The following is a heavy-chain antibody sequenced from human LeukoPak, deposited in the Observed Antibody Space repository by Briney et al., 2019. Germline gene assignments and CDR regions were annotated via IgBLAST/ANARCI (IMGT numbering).Heavy chain of an antibody. J-gene: IGHJ5*02. CDR1: GFTFLSFG. D-gene: IGHD6-6*01. CDR3: AKDSVAPRPGWFDP. CDR2: IRYDGSDK. Sequence: GGSLRLSCAASGFTFLSFGMHWVRQTPGKGLEWVAYIRYDGSDKQYVDSVKGRFTISRDNAKNTLYLQLNSLRGEYTSIYYCAKDSVAPRPGWFDPWGQGTLVTVSS. V-gene: IGHV3-30*02.